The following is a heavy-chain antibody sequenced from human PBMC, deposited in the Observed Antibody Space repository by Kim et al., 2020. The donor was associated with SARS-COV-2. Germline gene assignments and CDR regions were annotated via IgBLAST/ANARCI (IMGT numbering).Heavy chain of an antibody. Sequence: ASVKVSFKASGYTFTSYDINWVRQATGQGLEWMGLMNPNRGNTGHAQKSQGRVTMTRNTSISTAYMELSSLRSEDMVVYYCARGLWFGELPSSFYYYYGMDVWGQGTTGTVSS. CDR2: MNPNRGNT. J-gene: IGHJ6*02. V-gene: IGHV1-8*01. CDR1: GYTFTSYD. D-gene: IGHD3-10*01. CDR3: ARGLWFGELPSSFYYYYGMDV.